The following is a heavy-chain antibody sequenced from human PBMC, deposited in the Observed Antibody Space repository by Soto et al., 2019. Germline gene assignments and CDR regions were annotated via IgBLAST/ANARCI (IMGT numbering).Heavy chain of an antibody. Sequence: ASVKVSCKASGYTFGDYYMHWVRQAPGQGPEWMGIINPSGGSTSYAQKFQGRVTMTRDTSTSTVYMELSSLRSEDTAVYYCARGGGGYDSANTGFFDYWGQGTLVTVSS. CDR3: ARGGGGYDSANTGFFDY. CDR1: GYTFGDYY. V-gene: IGHV1-46*01. D-gene: IGHD3-22*01. J-gene: IGHJ4*02. CDR2: INPSGGST.